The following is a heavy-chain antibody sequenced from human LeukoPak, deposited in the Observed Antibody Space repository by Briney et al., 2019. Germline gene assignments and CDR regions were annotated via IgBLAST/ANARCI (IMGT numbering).Heavy chain of an antibody. CDR1: GGSINKHF. J-gene: IGHJ3*01. Sequence: PSETLSLTCIVSGGSINKHFWNWIRQPAGEGLEWVGRIDSVGTSNYNPSLRGRVTMSVDTSKSHFPLEVTSMTAADTAMYYCARVCGSATNYRLCGFDVWGQGTVVTVSS. CDR3: ARVCGSATNYRLCGFDV. CDR2: IDSVGTS. V-gene: IGHV4-4*07. D-gene: IGHD3-10*01.